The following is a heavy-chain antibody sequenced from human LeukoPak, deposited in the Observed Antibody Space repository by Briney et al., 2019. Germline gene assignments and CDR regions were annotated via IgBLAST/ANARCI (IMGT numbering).Heavy chain of an antibody. J-gene: IGHJ3*02. Sequence: SETLSLTCSVSGGSISPYYWSWIRQPPGEGLEWLGYIYYTGTTNHNPSLKSRISISVETSKNQFSLKLTSVTAADTAVYYCARLRWTRSFLDAFDIWGQGTMVTVSS. CDR1: GGSISPYY. V-gene: IGHV4-59*08. CDR3: ARLRWTRSFLDAFDI. D-gene: IGHD4-23*01. CDR2: IYYTGTT.